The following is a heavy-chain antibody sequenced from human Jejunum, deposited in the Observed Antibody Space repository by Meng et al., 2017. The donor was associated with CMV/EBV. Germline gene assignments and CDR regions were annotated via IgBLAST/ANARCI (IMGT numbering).Heavy chain of an antibody. Sequence: VSSGNYLWTWIRQPPGKGLEWIGYVSHSGGTMYNPSLKSRVTISVDTSKNQFSLKLSSVTAADTAVYYCARDSTSRGYYYYGMNVWGQGTTVTVSS. CDR2: VSHSGGT. CDR1: VSSGNYL. J-gene: IGHJ6*02. V-gene: IGHV4-61*01. CDR3: ARDSTSRGYYYYGMNV. D-gene: IGHD3-10*01.